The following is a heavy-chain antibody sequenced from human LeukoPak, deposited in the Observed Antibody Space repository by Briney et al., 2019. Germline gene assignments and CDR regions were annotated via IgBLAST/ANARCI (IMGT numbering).Heavy chain of an antibody. D-gene: IGHD5-18*01. V-gene: IGHV1-69*13. CDR3: ATPRGYSYEFDY. J-gene: IGHJ4*02. Sequence: SVKVSCKASGGTFSSYAISWVRQAPGQGLEWMGGIIPIFGTANYAQKFQGRVTIAADESTSTAYMEPSSLRSEDTAVYYCATPRGYSYEFDYWGQGTLVTVSS. CDR2: IIPIFGTA. CDR1: GGTFSSYA.